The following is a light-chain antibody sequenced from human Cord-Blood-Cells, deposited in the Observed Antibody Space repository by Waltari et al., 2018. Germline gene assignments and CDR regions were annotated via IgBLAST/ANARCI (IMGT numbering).Light chain of an antibody. CDR1: SRDVGRYNL. V-gene: IGLV2-23*01. J-gene: IGLJ3*02. CDR2: EGS. Sequence: QSALNQPASVSGSPGQSITLPCTGTSRDVGRYNLVPWYQQHPGKAPKLMIYEGSKRPSGVSNRFSGSKSGNTASLTISGLQAEDEADYYCCSYAGSSTWVFGGGTKLTVL. CDR3: CSYAGSSTWV.